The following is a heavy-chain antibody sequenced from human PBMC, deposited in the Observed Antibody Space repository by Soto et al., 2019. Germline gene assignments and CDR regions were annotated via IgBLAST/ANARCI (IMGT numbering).Heavy chain of an antibody. CDR2: ISYDGCNK. Sequence: VQLVESGGGVVQPGRSLRLSCAASGFTFRSYAMHWVRQAPGKGLEWVAVISYDGCNKYYADSVKGRFTISRDNSKNTLYLQMNSLRAEDTAVYYCARDRSSSLYYYGMDVWGQGTTVTVSS. V-gene: IGHV3-30-3*01. J-gene: IGHJ6*02. D-gene: IGHD6-13*01. CDR3: ARDRSSSLYYYGMDV. CDR1: GFTFRSYA.